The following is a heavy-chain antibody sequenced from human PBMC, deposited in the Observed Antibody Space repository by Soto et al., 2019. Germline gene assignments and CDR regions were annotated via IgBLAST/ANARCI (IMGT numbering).Heavy chain of an antibody. CDR3: AREQGAHYDFWSGYYTDNYYFDY. CDR2: FSSSGSSI. Sequence: PGGSLRLSCAASGFTFSDYYMSWIRQAPGKGLEWVSYFSSSGSSICYADSVKGRFTISRDNAKNTLYLQMNSLRAEDTAVYYCAREQGAHYDFWSGYYTDNYYFDYWGQGTLVTVSS. CDR1: GFTFSDYY. V-gene: IGHV3-11*04. J-gene: IGHJ4*02. D-gene: IGHD3-3*01.